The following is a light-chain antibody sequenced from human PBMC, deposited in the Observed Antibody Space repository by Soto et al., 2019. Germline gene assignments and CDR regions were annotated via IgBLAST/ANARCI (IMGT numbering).Light chain of an antibody. CDR1: QSLLHSNGYNY. V-gene: IGKV2-28*01. CDR3: MQVLQTPLT. CDR2: LGS. J-gene: IGKJ4*01. Sequence: DIVMTQSPLSLPVTSGEPASISCRSSQSLLHSNGYNYLGWFLQKPGQSPQLLIYLGSGRASGVPDRFSGSGSGTDYTLKISRVEAEDVGVYYCMQVLQTPLTFGGGTKVEIK.